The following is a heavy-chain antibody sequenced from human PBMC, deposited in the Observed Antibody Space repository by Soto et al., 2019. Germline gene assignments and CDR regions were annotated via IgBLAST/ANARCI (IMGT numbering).Heavy chain of an antibody. CDR2: INPNNGDT. CDR3: ARGKDIVLPGPNWFDP. D-gene: IGHD2-15*01. Sequence: QVQLVQSGAEVNKPGASVKVSCKASGYTFIAYYVHWVRQAPGQGLEWMGWINPNNGDTDYAQKFRGRVTMTSDTSIRTAYLELSSLISDDTAVYYCARGKDIVLPGPNWFDPWGQGTLVTVSS. J-gene: IGHJ5*02. V-gene: IGHV1-2*02. CDR1: GYTFIAYY.